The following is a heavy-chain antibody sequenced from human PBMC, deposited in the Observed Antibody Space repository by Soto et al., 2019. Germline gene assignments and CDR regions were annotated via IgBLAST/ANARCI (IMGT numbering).Heavy chain of an antibody. V-gene: IGHV1-8*01. Sequence: GSVTVSCKASGYTFTTYDIHWVRQVTGQGLEWMGWMNPYNGNTGSTQKFQGRVTMTRNTSISTVYMELTSLRSEDTAVYYCARRKERSGPHYFDYWGQGSLVTASS. J-gene: IGHJ4*02. CDR1: GYTFTTYD. CDR3: ARRKERSGPHYFDY. CDR2: MNPYNGNT. D-gene: IGHD6-25*01.